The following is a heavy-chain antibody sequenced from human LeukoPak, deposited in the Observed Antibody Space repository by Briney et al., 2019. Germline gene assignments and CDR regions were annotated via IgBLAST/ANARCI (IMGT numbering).Heavy chain of an antibody. CDR3: ATGNMVRGVIIGAVFDY. CDR2: FDPEDGET. J-gene: IGHJ4*02. D-gene: IGHD3-10*01. V-gene: IGHV1-24*01. Sequence: ASVKVSCKVSVYTLTELSMHWVRQAPGKGLEWMGGFDPEDGETIYAQKFQGRVTMTEDTSTDTAYMELSSLRSEDTAVYYCATGNMVRGVIIGAVFDYWGQGTLVTVSS. CDR1: VYTLTELS.